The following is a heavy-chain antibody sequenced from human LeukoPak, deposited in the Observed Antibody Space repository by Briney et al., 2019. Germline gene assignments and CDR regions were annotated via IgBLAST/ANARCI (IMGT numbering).Heavy chain of an antibody. CDR1: GFTFSSYA. Sequence: GGSLRLSCAASGFTFSSYAMHWVRQAPGKGLEWVAVISYDGSNKYYADSVKGRFTISRDNSKNTLYLQMNSLRAEDTAVYYCAKDQTIAVAGTGDYWGQGTLVTVSS. V-gene: IGHV3-30*04. J-gene: IGHJ4*02. CDR3: AKDQTIAVAGTGDY. D-gene: IGHD6-19*01. CDR2: ISYDGSNK.